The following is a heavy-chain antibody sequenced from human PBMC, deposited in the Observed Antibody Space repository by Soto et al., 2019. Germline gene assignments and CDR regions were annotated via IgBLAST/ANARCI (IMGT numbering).Heavy chain of an antibody. CDR3: ATGIVGATTGPYSVLY. Sequence: GASVKVSCKVSGYTLTELSMHWVRQAPGKGLEWMGGFDPEDGETIYAQKFQGRVTMTEDTSTDTAYMELSSLRSEDTAVYYCATGIVGATTGPYSVLYWGQGTLVTVSS. J-gene: IGHJ4*02. CDR1: GYTLTELS. CDR2: FDPEDGET. V-gene: IGHV1-24*01. D-gene: IGHD1-26*01.